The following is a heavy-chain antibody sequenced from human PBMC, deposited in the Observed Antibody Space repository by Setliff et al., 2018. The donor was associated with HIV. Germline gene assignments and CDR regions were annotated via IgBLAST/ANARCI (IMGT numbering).Heavy chain of an antibody. CDR2: IRRQTYGGKT. J-gene: IGHJ4*02. CDR3: ARGFGFLDF. D-gene: IGHD3-16*01. CDR1: GFTFGDYA. Sequence: GGSLRLSCTASGFTFGDYAMSWVRQAPGKGLEWVGFIRRQTYGGKTEYAASVKGRCVISRDDSKSVAYLQMNNLKTEDSAVYYCARGFGFLDFWGQGTLVTVSS. V-gene: IGHV3-49*04.